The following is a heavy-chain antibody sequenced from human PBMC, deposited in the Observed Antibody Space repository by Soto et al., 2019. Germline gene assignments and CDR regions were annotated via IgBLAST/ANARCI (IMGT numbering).Heavy chain of an antibody. CDR3: ATPGGWGSDY. CDR1: GGSFSGYY. D-gene: IGHD3-16*01. CDR2: INHSGST. Sequence: QVQLQQWGAGLLKPSETLSLTCAVYGGSFSGYYWSWIRQPPGKGLEWIGEINHSGSTNYNPSLKSRVTISVDTSKNQFSLKMSSVTAPDTAVYYCATPGGWGSDYWGQGTLVTVSS. J-gene: IGHJ4*02. V-gene: IGHV4-34*01.